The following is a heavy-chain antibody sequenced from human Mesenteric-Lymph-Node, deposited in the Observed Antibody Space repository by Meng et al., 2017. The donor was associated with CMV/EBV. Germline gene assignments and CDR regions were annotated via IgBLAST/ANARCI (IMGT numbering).Heavy chain of an antibody. V-gene: IGHV2-5*01. CDR1: GFSLTTSGVG. CDR3: AHTSYYYDSSGYGGFDY. J-gene: IGHJ4*02. CDR2: IYLNDDK. D-gene: IGHD3-22*01. Sequence: SGPTLVKPTQTLTLTCTFSGFSLTTSGVGVGWIRQPPGKALEWLALIYLNDDKRYSQSLKSRLTITKDTSKNQVVLTMTNMDPVDTATYYCAHTSYYYDSSGYGGFDYWGQGTLVTVSS.